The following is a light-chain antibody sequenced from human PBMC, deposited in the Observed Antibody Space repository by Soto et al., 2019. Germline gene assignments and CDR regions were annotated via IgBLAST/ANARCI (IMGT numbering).Light chain of an antibody. Sequence: EIVMTQSPATLSVSPGERATLSCRASQSVSSNLACYQQKPCQAPRPLIYVASTRANGIPARFSGSGSGTEFTLTISSLQSEDFAVYYCKQYNNWWTFGQGTKVEIK. CDR3: KQYNNWWT. CDR2: VAS. V-gene: IGKV3-15*01. CDR1: QSVSSN. J-gene: IGKJ1*01.